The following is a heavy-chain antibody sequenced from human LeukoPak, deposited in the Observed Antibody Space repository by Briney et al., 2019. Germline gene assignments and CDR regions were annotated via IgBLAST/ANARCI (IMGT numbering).Heavy chain of an antibody. CDR2: IYTSGST. CDR3: ARGSYYYSSGYFEYFQH. Sequence: PSEALSLTCTVSGGSISSGSYYWSWIRQPAGKGLEWIGRIYTSGSTNYNPSLKSRVTISVDTSKNQFSLKLSSVTAADTAVYYCARGSYYYSSGYFEYFQHWGQGTLVTVSS. V-gene: IGHV4-61*02. J-gene: IGHJ1*01. D-gene: IGHD3-22*01. CDR1: GGSISSGSYY.